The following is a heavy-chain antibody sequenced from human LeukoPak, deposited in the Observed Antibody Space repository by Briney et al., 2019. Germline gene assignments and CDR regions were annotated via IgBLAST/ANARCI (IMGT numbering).Heavy chain of an antibody. CDR3: ASKPKYSSSRYFDL. D-gene: IGHD6-6*01. J-gene: IGHJ2*01. CDR2: FDPEDGET. CDR1: GYTLTELS. Sequence: ASVKVSCKVSGYTLTELSMHWVRQAPGKGLEWMGGFDPEDGETIYAQKFQGRVTITADESTSTAYMELSSLRSEDTAVYYCASKPKYSSSRYFDLWGRGTLVTVSS. V-gene: IGHV1-24*01.